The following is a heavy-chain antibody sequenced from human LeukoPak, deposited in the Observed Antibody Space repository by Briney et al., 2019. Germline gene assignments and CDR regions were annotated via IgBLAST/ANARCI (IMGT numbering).Heavy chain of an antibody. CDR1: GYTFTNYW. Sequence: GESLKISCQGSGYTFTNYWIGWVRQMPGKGLEWMGSIYPSDSDTKYSPSFQGQVTISADKSITTAYLQWSSLKASDSAMYYCARLIPGYSLFDYWGQGTLVTVSS. CDR3: ARLIPGYSLFDY. D-gene: IGHD5-18*01. V-gene: IGHV5-51*01. J-gene: IGHJ4*02. CDR2: IYPSDSDT.